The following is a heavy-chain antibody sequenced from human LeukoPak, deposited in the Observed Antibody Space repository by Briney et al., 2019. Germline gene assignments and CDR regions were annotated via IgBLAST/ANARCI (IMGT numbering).Heavy chain of an antibody. J-gene: IGHJ4*02. CDR2: ISSSSSTI. Sequence: GGSLRLSCAVSGFTVSSNYMSWVRQAPGKGLEWVSYISSSSSTIYYADSVKGRFTISRDNAKNSLYLQMNSLRDEDTAVYYCARSLGYCSTTSCYRFDYWGQGTLLTVSS. V-gene: IGHV3-48*02. CDR3: ARSLGYCSTTSCYRFDY. CDR1: GFTVSSNY. D-gene: IGHD2-2*01.